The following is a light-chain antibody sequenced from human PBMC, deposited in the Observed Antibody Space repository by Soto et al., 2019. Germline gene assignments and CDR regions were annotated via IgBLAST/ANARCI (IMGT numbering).Light chain of an antibody. V-gene: IGLV3-1*01. CDR1: KLGDKY. CDR2: EDN. CDR3: QAWDGDTVV. J-gene: IGLJ2*01. Sequence: SYELTQPPSVSVSPGQTASITCSGDKLGDKYACWYQQKPGQSPVLVIYEDNKRPSGIPERFSGSNSGNTASLTISGTQAMDEADYYCQAWDGDTVVLGGGTKLTVL.